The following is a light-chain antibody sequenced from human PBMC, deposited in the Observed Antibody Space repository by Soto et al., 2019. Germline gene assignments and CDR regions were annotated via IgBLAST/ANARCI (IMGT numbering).Light chain of an antibody. CDR1: QSVSSW. CDR3: QQYNTYRT. CDR2: TAS. Sequence: DIQMTQSPSTLSASVGDRVTITCRASQSVSSWLAWYPQKPGKAPTLLIHTASTLQSGVPSRFSGSGSGTDFTLIISSLQPDDFATYFCQQYNTYRTFGQGTKVDIK. J-gene: IGKJ1*01. V-gene: IGKV1-5*03.